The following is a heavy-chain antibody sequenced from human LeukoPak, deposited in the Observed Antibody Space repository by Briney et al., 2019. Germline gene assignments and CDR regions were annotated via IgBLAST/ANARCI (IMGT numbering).Heavy chain of an antibody. CDR3: ARRKNYYDSSGYYTIYYFDC. D-gene: IGHD3-22*01. CDR2: ISSSGTTI. J-gene: IGHJ4*02. V-gene: IGHV3-11*01. CDR1: GFTFSDYY. Sequence: PGGSLRLSCAASGFTFSDYYMSWIRQTPGKGLEWVSYISSSGTTIYYADSVKGRFTISRDNAKNSLYLQMNSLRAEDTAVYYCARRKNYYDSSGYYTIYYFDCWGQGTLVTVSS.